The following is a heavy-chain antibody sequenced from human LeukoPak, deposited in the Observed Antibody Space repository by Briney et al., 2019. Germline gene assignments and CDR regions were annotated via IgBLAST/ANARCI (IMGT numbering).Heavy chain of an antibody. CDR1: GGSFSGYY. J-gene: IGHJ6*03. CDR3: ARLGYDYVWGSYRASYYYYMDV. V-gene: IGHV4-34*01. D-gene: IGHD3-16*02. CDR2: INHSGST. Sequence: SETLSLTCAVYGGSFSGYYWSWIRQPPGKGLEWIGEINHSGSTNYNPSLKSRVTISVDTSKNQFSLKLSSVTAADTAVYYCARLGYDYVWGSYRASYYYYMDVWGKGTTVTVSS.